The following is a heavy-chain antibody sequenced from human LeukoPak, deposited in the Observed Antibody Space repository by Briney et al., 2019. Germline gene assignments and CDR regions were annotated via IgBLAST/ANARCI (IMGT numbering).Heavy chain of an antibody. V-gene: IGHV5-51*01. Sequence: GESLKISCKGSGYSFTSYWIGWVRQMPGKGLEWMGIIYPGDSDTRYSPSFQGQVTISADKSISTAYLQWSSLKASDTAMYYCARLRDYYDSSGYYEDYWGQGTLVTVSS. D-gene: IGHD3-22*01. CDR2: IYPGDSDT. CDR1: GYSFTSYW. J-gene: IGHJ4*02. CDR3: ARLRDYYDSSGYYEDY.